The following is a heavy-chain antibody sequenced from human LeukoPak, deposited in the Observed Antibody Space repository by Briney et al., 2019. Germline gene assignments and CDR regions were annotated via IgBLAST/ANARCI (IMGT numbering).Heavy chain of an antibody. CDR2: FHDSGSA. J-gene: IGHJ5*02. Sequence: PSETLSLTCTVSGDSISSYFWSWLRQPPGKGLEWIGYFHDSGSANYNPSLKSRITMSVDTSKNQFSLKLRSVTAADTAVYYCARDSHSVDTATPRGFDPWGQGTLVTVSS. CDR1: GDSISSYF. CDR3: ARDSHSVDTATPRGFDP. D-gene: IGHD2-15*01. V-gene: IGHV4-59*01.